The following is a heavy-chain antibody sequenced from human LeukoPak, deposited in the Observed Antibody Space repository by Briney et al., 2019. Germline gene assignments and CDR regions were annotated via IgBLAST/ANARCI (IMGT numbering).Heavy chain of an antibody. CDR3: AKGSRDMVRGVIIRGYFDY. CDR2: ISWDGGST. D-gene: IGHD3-10*01. Sequence: GRSLRLSCAAAGFTFVAYAMHSVSPAAGKGLEWVSLISWDGGSTYYADSVKGRFTISRDNSKNSLYLQMNSLSAEDTALYYCAKGSRDMVRGVIIRGYFDYWGQGTLVTVSS. V-gene: IGHV3-43D*03. J-gene: IGHJ4*02. CDR1: GFTFVAYA.